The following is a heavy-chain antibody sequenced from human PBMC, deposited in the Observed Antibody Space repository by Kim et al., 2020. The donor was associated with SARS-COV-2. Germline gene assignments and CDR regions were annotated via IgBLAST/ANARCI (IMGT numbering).Heavy chain of an antibody. J-gene: IGHJ3*02. CDR2: ISGSGRST. CDR3: AKDLGGDFGSGYPDAFDI. Sequence: GGSLRLSCAASGFTFITYAMSWVRQAPGKGLEWVSGISGSGRSTYYADSVKGRLTISRDNYKNTLYLQMNSLRAEDTAVYYCAKDLGGDFGSGYPDAFDIWGQGTMVTVSS. CDR1: GFTFITYA. V-gene: IGHV3-23*01. D-gene: IGHD3-3*01.